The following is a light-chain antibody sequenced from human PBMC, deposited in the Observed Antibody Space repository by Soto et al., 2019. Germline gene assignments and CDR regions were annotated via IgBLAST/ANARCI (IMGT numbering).Light chain of an antibody. Sequence: QLVLTQPPSVSGAPGQTITISCTGSSSNIGAGYDVHWYQQLPGRAPKLLIYGNNNRPSGVPDRFSGSKSGTSVSLAITGLRGEDEADYNCQSYDSSLTNAVFGGGTKLTVL. CDR3: QSYDSSLTNAV. CDR2: GNN. J-gene: IGLJ2*01. CDR1: SSNIGAGYD. V-gene: IGLV1-40*01.